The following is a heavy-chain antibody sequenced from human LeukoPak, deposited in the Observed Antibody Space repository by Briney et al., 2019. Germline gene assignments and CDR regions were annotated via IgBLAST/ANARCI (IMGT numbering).Heavy chain of an antibody. D-gene: IGHD6-13*01. V-gene: IGHV1-8*01. J-gene: IGHJ4*02. CDR2: MNPNSGNT. CDR3: ARGKDSSWYRGSFGFDY. Sequence: ASVRVSCMASRYTFTSYDINWVRQATGQGLEWMGWMNPNSGNTGYAQKFQGRVTMTRNTSISTAYMELSSLRSEDTAVYYCARGKDSSWYRGSFGFDYWGQGTLVTVSS. CDR1: RYTFTSYD.